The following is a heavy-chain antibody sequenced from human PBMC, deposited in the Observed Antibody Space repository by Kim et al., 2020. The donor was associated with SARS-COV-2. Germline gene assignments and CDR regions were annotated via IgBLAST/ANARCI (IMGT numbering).Heavy chain of an antibody. V-gene: IGHV3-7*03. J-gene: IGHJ4*02. Sequence: YYVDSVQGRLTTSRDNAKNSLYLQRNSLRAEDTAVYYCARETTTIIFFDYWGQGTLVTVSS. CDR3: ARETTTIIFFDY. D-gene: IGHD1-26*01.